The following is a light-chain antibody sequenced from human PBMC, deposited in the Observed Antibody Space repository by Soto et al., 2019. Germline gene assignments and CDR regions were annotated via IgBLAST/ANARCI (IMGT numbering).Light chain of an antibody. CDR3: QQYGSSPRT. CDR1: QSIFNQY. J-gene: IGKJ2*01. CDR2: GAS. V-gene: IGKV3-20*01. Sequence: DIMLTQSPGTLSLSPGERATLSCRASQSIFNQYLAWYQQRPGQAPRRLLHGASTRATCIPERFSGSGSGTDFILTISSLDLDDLTVYSCQQYGSSPRTFGKGTTVALK.